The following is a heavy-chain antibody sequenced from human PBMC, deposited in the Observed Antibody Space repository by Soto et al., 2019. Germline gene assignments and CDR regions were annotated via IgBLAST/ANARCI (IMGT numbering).Heavy chain of an antibody. V-gene: IGHV3-23*01. D-gene: IGHD3-10*01. CDR3: ARGDRGGSGSPASYYYSGLDV. CDR1: GFTFSSYA. Sequence: DVQVLESGGDLVQPRGSLRLSCAASGFTFSSYAMSWVRQAPGKGLEWVSSVSAGGDMTYYSDSVKGRFTISRDNSNNALFLQMNSLRIEDTGLYYCARGDRGGSGSPASYYYSGLDVWGQGTTVTVS. J-gene: IGHJ6*02. CDR2: VSAGGDMT.